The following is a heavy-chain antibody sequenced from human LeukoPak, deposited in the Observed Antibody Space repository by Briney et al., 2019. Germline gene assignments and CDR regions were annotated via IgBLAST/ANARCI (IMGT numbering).Heavy chain of an antibody. CDR1: GFTFSSYA. CDR2: ISGSGGST. J-gene: IGHJ4*02. CDR3: AKFYIQQLGYFDY. V-gene: IGHV3-23*01. D-gene: IGHD6-13*01. Sequence: GGSLRLSCAASGFTFSSYAMSWVRQAPGKGLEWVSAISGSGGSTYYADSVKGRFTISRDNSKDTLYLQMNSLRAEDTAVYYCAKFYIQQLGYFDYWGQGTLVTVSS.